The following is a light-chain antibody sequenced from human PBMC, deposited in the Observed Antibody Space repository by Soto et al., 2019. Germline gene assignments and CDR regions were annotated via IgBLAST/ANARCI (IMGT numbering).Light chain of an antibody. CDR3: QSYDSSLSGSEV. Sequence: QSVRTQPPSVSGAPGQRVTISCTGSSSNIGAGYDVHWYQQLPGTAPKPLIYSNSNRPSGVPDRFSGSKSGTSASLAITGLQAEDEADYYCQSYDSSLSGSEVFGTGTKVTVL. CDR1: SSNIGAGYD. J-gene: IGLJ1*01. V-gene: IGLV1-40*01. CDR2: SNS.